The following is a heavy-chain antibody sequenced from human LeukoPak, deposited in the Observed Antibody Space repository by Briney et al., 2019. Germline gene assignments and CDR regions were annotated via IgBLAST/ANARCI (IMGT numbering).Heavy chain of an antibody. CDR3: ARALYCSSTSCSERRGV. CDR1: GGSVSSGSYY. Sequence: SETLSLTCTVSGGSVSSGSYYWSWIRQPPGKGLEWIGYIYYSGSTNYNPSLKSRVTISVDTSKNQFFLKLNSVTAADTAVYYCARALYCSSTSCSERRGVWGQGTLVTVSS. CDR2: IYYSGST. J-gene: IGHJ4*02. V-gene: IGHV4-61*01. D-gene: IGHD2-2*01.